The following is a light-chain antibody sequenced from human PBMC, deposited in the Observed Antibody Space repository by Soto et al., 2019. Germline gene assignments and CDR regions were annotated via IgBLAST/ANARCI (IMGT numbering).Light chain of an antibody. CDR3: SSYTSSSTPYV. Sequence: QSVLTQPPSASGSPGQSVTISCTGTSSDVGRYNFVSWYQQHPGKAPKLMIFEVTKRPSGVPDRFSGSKSGNTASLTVSGLQAEDEADHYCSSYTSSSTPYVFGTGTKVTVL. J-gene: IGLJ1*01. V-gene: IGLV2-8*01. CDR1: SSDVGRYNF. CDR2: EVT.